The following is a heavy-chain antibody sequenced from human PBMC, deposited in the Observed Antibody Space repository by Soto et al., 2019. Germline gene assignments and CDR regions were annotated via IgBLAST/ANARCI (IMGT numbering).Heavy chain of an antibody. J-gene: IGHJ6*02. Sequence: PGGSLRLSCAASGFTFSSYWMSRVRQAPGKGLEWVANIKQDGSEKYYGDSVKGRFTISRDNAKNSLYLQMNSLRAEDTAVYYWASFYFDVSGYLPSLYYYYYGMDVWRQGTTDPVSS. V-gene: IGHV3-7*02. CDR1: GFTFSSYW. CDR2: IKQDGSEK. CDR3: ASFYFDVSGYLPSLYYYYYGMDV. D-gene: IGHD3-22*01.